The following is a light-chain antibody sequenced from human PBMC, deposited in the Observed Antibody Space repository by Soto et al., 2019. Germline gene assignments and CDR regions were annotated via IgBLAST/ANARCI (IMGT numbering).Light chain of an antibody. V-gene: IGKV1-17*01. CDR3: LQHHSYTQT. Sequence: DIQMTQSPSSLSASVGDGVTITCRASQGIKNDLAWYQQKPGKAPKRLIYAVSSLQSEVPSRFSGSGSGTEFTLTISILQPEDVATYYWLQHHSYTQTVGQVTKVDIX. J-gene: IGKJ1*01. CDR1: QGIKND. CDR2: AVS.